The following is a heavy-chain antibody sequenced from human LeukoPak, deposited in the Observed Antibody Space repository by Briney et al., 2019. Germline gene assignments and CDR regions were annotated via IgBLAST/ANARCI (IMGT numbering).Heavy chain of an antibody. CDR3: ASPRTSYRYTFDY. J-gene: IGHJ4*02. D-gene: IGHD5-18*01. V-gene: IGHV4-4*09. CDR1: VASISNYY. Sequence: SETLSLTCAVSVASISNYYWSWIRQAPGKGLEWIGYISTSGSTNYNPSLKSRVSISLDTSNKRFSLNLNFVTAADTAVYFCASPRTSYRYTFDYWGPGALVTVSS. CDR2: ISTSGST.